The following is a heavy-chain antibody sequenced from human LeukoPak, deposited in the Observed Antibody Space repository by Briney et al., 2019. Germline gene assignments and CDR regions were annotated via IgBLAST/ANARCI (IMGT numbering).Heavy chain of an antibody. D-gene: IGHD3-22*01. CDR3: AKAAYYYDSIEGGFDY. V-gene: IGHV3-23*01. J-gene: IGHJ4*02. CDR1: GFTFSSYA. Sequence: PGGSLRLSCAASGFTFSSYAMSWVRQAPGKGLEWVSAISGSGGSTYYADSVKGRFTISRDNSKNTLYLQMNSLRAEDTAVYYCAKAAYYYDSIEGGFDYWGQGTLDTVSS. CDR2: ISGSGGST.